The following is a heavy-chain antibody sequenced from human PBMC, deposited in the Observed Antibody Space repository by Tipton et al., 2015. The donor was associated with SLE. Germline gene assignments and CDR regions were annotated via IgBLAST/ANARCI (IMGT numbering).Heavy chain of an antibody. D-gene: IGHD3-9*01. V-gene: IGHV3-23*01. CDR1: GFNFNSYA. Sequence: GSLRLSCAVSGFNFNSYAMSWVRQAPGKGLEWVSAISDGGDITYYADSVNGRFTISRDNSKDTLYLKMNSLRDEDTAVYYCAKNMNYDLLRGSTFEYWGQGTLVSVSS. J-gene: IGHJ4*02. CDR3: AKNMNYDLLRGSTFEY. CDR2: ISDGGDIT.